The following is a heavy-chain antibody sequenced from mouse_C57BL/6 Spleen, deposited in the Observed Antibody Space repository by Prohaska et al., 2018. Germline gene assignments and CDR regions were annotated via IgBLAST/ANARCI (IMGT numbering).Heavy chain of an antibody. CDR1: GYTFTDYE. Sequence: QVQLQQSGAELVRPGASVTLSCKASGYTFTDYEMHWVKQTPVHGLEWIGAIDPETGGTAYNQKFKGKAILTADKSSSTAYMELRSLTSEDSAVYYCTRKGIYYGNYWFAYWGQGTLVTVSA. CDR2: IDPETGGT. CDR3: TRKGIYYGNYWFAY. J-gene: IGHJ3*01. V-gene: IGHV1-15*01. D-gene: IGHD2-1*01.